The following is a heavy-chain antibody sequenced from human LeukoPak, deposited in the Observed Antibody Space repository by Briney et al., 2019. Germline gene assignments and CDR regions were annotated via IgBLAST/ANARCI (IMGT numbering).Heavy chain of an antibody. J-gene: IGHJ5*02. V-gene: IGHV1-69*13. D-gene: IGHD3-3*01. CDR1: GGTFSSYA. CDR2: IIPIFGTA. Sequence: SVKVSCKASGGTFSSYAISWVRQAPGQGLEWMGGIIPIFGTANYAQKFLGRVTITADESTSTAYMELSSLRSEDTAVYYCATHRSVITIFGDGPYNWFDPWGQGTLVTVSS. CDR3: ATHRSVITIFGDGPYNWFDP.